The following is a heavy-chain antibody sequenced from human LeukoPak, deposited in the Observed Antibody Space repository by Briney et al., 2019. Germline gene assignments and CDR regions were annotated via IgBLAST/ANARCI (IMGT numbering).Heavy chain of an antibody. V-gene: IGHV1-24*01. J-gene: IGHJ3*02. CDR3: ASSGSFLPGGAFDI. CDR1: GYTLTELS. D-gene: IGHD1-26*01. CDR2: FDPEDGET. Sequence: GASVKVSCKVSGYTLTELSMHWVRQAPGKGLEWMGGFDPEDGETIYAQKFQGRVTMTEDTSIDTAYMELSSLRSEDTAVYYCASSGSFLPGGAFDIWGQGTMVTVSS.